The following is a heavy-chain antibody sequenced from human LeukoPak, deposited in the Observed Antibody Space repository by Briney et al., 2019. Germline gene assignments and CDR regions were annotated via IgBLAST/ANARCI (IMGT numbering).Heavy chain of an antibody. CDR3: ARDLMDYYDSSGYLDY. V-gene: IGHV4-30-4*01. CDR1: GGSISSGDYY. CDR2: IYYSGST. Sequence: PSQTLSLTCTVSGGSISSGDYYWSWIRQPPGQGLEWIGYIYYSGSTSYKPSLKSRVTISVDTSKNQFSLKLSSVTAADTAVYYCARDLMDYYDSSGYLDYWGQGTLVTVSS. J-gene: IGHJ4*02. D-gene: IGHD3-22*01.